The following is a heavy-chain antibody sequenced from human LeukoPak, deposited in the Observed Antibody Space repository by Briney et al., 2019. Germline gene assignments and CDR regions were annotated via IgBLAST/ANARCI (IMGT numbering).Heavy chain of an antibody. J-gene: IGHJ4*02. V-gene: IGHV1-2*02. CDR3: ARGEVVVVVAATSTH. D-gene: IGHD2-15*01. Sequence: GASVKVSCKASGYTFTGFYMHWVRQAPGQGLEWMGWINPNSGGTNYAQKFQGRVTMTRDTPISTAYMELSRLRSDDTAVYYCARGEVVVVVAATSTHWGQGTLVTVSS. CDR1: GYTFTGFY. CDR2: INPNSGGT.